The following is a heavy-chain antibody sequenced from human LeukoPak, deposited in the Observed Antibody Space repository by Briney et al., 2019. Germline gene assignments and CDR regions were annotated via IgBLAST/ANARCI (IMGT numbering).Heavy chain of an antibody. J-gene: IGHJ4*02. CDR3: ASGAGWESGY. CDR1: GSTSSRNF. V-gene: IGHV3-7*01. CDR2: IDQDGSEK. D-gene: IGHD1-26*01. Sequence: GGSLRLSCAVSGSTSSRNFMSWVRQTPEKGLESVVNIDQDGSEKNYVDSVKGRFTISRDNAKNSLFLQMNSLRAEDTAIYYCASGAGWESGYWGQGTLVTVSS.